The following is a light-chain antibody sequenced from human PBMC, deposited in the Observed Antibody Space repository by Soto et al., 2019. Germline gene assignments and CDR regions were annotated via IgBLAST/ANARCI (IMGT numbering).Light chain of an antibody. CDR1: QSISNY. CDR2: AAS. J-gene: IGKJ1*01. Sequence: DIQMTQSPSSLSASVGDRVTITCRASQSISNYLNWYQQKPGKAPKLLIYAASSIQSGVPSRFSGFRSERDFTLTMSSLQPDDSATYYCQQSFSPLWTFGQGTKVEV. CDR3: QQSFSPLWT. V-gene: IGKV1-39*01.